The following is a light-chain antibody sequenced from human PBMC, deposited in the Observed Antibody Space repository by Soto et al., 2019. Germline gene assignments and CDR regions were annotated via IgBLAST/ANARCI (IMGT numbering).Light chain of an antibody. V-gene: IGKV2-28*01. Sequence: DIVMTQPPLSLPVTPGEPASISCRSSQSLLYSNGKNYLNWYLQKPGQSPQLLIYFGSTRASAVPDRFGGSGSGTDFTLKISRVEAEDVGVYYCLQALQTPPTFGQGTRLEIK. CDR3: LQALQTPPT. J-gene: IGKJ5*01. CDR1: QSLLYSNGKNY. CDR2: FGS.